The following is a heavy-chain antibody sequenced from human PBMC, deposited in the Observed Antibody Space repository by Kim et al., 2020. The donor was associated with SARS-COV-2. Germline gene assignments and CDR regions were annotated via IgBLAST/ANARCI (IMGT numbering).Heavy chain of an antibody. Sequence: ASVKVSCKASGYTFTDYYIHWVRQAPGQRLEWMGRVNTDNGDTTSAQKFQGRLTMTRDTSISTAYMELRRLTSDDTAVYFCARYLYGNYGPFDFWGQGTL. D-gene: IGHD3-3*01. CDR1: GYTFTDYY. CDR3: ARYLYGNYGPFDF. CDR2: VNTDNGDT. V-gene: IGHV1-2*06. J-gene: IGHJ4*02.